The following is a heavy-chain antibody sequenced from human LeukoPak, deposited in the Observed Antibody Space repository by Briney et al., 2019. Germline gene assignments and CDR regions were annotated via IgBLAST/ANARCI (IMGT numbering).Heavy chain of an antibody. CDR3: ARDIADYYGSGSPFDY. CDR2: INWNGGST. J-gene: IGHJ4*02. CDR1: GFTLDDYG. V-gene: IGHV3-20*04. D-gene: IGHD3-10*01. Sequence: GGSLRLSCAASGFTLDDYGISWVRQAPGKGLEWVSGINWNGGSTGYADSVKGRFTISRDNAKNSLYLQMNSLRAEDTALYYCARDIADYYGSGSPFDYWGQGTLVTVSS.